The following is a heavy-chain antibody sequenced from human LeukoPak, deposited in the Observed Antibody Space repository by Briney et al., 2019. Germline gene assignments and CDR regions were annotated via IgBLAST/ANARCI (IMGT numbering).Heavy chain of an antibody. CDR3: AKLLWFGELSPHYYYGMDV. V-gene: IGHV3-30*18. Sequence: PGRSLRLSCAASGFTFSSYGMHWVRQAPGKGLEWVAVISYDGSNKYYADSVKGRFTISRDNSKNTLYLQMNSLRAEDTAVYYCAKLLWFGELSPHYYYGMDVWGQGTTVTVSS. D-gene: IGHD3-10*01. CDR2: ISYDGSNK. J-gene: IGHJ6*02. CDR1: GFTFSSYG.